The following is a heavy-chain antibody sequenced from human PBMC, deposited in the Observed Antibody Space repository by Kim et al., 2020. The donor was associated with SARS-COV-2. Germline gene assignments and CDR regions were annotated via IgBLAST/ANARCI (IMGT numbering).Heavy chain of an antibody. CDR1: GLSVSDNY. CDR2: IYTDGST. J-gene: IGHJ6*02. V-gene: IGHV3-53*01. Sequence: GGSLRLSCAGPGLSVSDNYMNWVRQAPGMGLEWISVIYTDGSTYYTDSVKGRFTISRDKSKNTLYLQMDSLRAEDTAVYYCAGDPHYYAMDVWGLGTTVTVSS. CDR3: AGDPHYYAMDV.